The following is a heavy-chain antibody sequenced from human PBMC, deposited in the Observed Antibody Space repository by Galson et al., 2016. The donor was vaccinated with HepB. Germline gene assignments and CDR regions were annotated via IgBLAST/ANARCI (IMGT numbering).Heavy chain of an antibody. J-gene: IGHJ4*02. V-gene: IGHV4-61*03. CDR1: GGSVRSPSYY. CDR3: AREYTYDHYFDC. D-gene: IGHD5-18*01. CDR2: VYYNGGT. Sequence: ETLSLTCTVSGGSVRSPSYYWTWIRQPPGKGLEWIGYVYYNGGTNYNPSLKSRVTISLDTSKKHFSLQLTSVTAADTAVYYCAREYTYDHYFDCWGQGTLVTVSS.